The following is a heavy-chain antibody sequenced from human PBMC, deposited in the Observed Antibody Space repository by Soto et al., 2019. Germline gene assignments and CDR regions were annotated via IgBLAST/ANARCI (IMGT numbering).Heavy chain of an antibody. CDR1: GYTFTSCA. D-gene: IGHD2-21*02. V-gene: IGHV1-3*01. Sequence: ASVKVSCKASGYTFTSCAMHWVRQAPGQRLEWMGWINAGNGNTKYSQKFQGRATITRDTSASTAYMELSSLRSEDTAVYYCARSIVVVTALDYWGQGTLVTVSS. J-gene: IGHJ4*02. CDR2: INAGNGNT. CDR3: ARSIVVVTALDY.